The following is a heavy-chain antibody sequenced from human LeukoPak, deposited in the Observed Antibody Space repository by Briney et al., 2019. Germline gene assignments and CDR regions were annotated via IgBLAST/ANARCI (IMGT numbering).Heavy chain of an antibody. V-gene: IGHV1-69*06. CDR2: IIPIFGTA. Sequence: SVKVSCKASGGTFSSYAISWVRQAPGQGLEWMGGIIPIFGTANYAQKFQGRVTITADKSTSTAYVELSSLRSEDTAVYYCAGPSDSSGYYYRTDYWGQGTLVTVSS. CDR3: AGPSDSSGYYYRTDY. D-gene: IGHD3-22*01. CDR1: GGTFSSYA. J-gene: IGHJ4*02.